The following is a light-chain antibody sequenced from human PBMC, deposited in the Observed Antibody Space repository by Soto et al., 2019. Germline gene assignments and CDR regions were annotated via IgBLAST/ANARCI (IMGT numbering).Light chain of an antibody. CDR3: QQRSNRPPIT. CDR1: QSVSSY. Sequence: EIVLTQSPATLSLSPGERATLSCRASQSVSSYLAWYQQKPGQAPRLLIYDASNRATGIPARFSGSGSGTDFTLTISSLEPEDFSVYYCQQRSNRPPITLAQGTRRWIK. V-gene: IGKV3-11*01. J-gene: IGKJ5*01. CDR2: DAS.